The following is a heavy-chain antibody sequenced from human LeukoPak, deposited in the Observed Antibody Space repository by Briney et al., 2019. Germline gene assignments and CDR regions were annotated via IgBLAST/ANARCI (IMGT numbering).Heavy chain of an antibody. CDR2: IYYSGST. CDR1: GGSISSGGYY. J-gene: IGHJ4*02. V-gene: IGHV4-31*03. Sequence: SETLSLTCTVSGGSISSGGYYWSWIRQHPGKGLEWIGYIYYSGSTYYNPSLKSRVTISVDTSKNQFSLKLSSVTAADTAVYYCTRTQDVTAIDYWGQGILVTVSS. CDR3: TRTQDVTAIDY. D-gene: IGHD2-21*02.